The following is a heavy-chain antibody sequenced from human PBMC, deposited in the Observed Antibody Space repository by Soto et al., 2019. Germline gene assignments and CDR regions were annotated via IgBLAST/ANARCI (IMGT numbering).Heavy chain of an antibody. CDR2: IIPIFGTA. D-gene: IGHD6-19*01. V-gene: IGHV1-69*13. J-gene: IGHJ6*02. CDR3: ARGDYSSGGIHYYSGMGV. CDR1: GGTFSSYA. Sequence: SVKVSCKASGGTFSSYAISWVRQAPGQGLEWMGGIIPIFGTANYAQKFQGRVTITADESTSTAYMEMSSLRSEDRAVFYCARGDYSSGGIHYYSGMGVWAQGTTVTSS.